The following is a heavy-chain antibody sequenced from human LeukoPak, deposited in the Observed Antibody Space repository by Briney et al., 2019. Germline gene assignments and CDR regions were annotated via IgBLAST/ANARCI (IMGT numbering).Heavy chain of an antibody. J-gene: IGHJ4*02. CDR3: ARDRSIPPSNNQLTDY. Sequence: GGSLRLSCAASGFTFSSYSMNWVRQAPGKGLEWVSSISSSSSYIYYADSVKGRFIISRDNAKNSLYLQMNSLRAEDTAVYYCARDRSIPPSNNQLTDYWGQGTLVTVSS. D-gene: IGHD2-21*01. CDR1: GFTFSSYS. V-gene: IGHV3-21*01. CDR2: ISSSSSYI.